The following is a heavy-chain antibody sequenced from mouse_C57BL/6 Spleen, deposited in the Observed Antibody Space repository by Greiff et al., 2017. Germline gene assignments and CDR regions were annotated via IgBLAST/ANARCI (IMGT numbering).Heavy chain of an antibody. J-gene: IGHJ2*01. CDR2: IHPNSGST. Sequence: QVQLQQPGAELVKPGASVKLSCKASGYTFTSYWMHWVKQRPGQGLEWIGMIHPNSGSTNYNEKFQSKATLTVVKSSRTAYMQLSSLTSEDSAVYYCARSGSVTGAAADYWGQGTTLTVSS. CDR1: GYTFTSYW. CDR3: ARSGSVTGAAADY. D-gene: IGHD2-13*01. V-gene: IGHV1-64*01.